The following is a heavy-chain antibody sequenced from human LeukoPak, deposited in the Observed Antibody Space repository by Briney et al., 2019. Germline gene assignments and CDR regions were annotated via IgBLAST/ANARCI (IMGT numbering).Heavy chain of an antibody. CDR3: ARGRSAGLYYVFWSGYYHNGMDV. V-gene: IGHV1-8*01. CDR1: GYTFTSYD. D-gene: IGHD3-3*01. Sequence: GASVTVSCTASGYTFTSYDINWVRPATAQGLEWMGWMTPNSGNTRNAHQSQGRVTLTRNTSISTAYMELSSLRSEASAVYYCARGRSAGLYYVFWSGYYHNGMDVWGQGTTVTVSS. CDR2: MTPNSGNT. J-gene: IGHJ6*02.